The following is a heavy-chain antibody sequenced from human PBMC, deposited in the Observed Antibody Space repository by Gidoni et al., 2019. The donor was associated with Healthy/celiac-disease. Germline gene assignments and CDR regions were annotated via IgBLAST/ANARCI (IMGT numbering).Heavy chain of an antibody. CDR2: ISSSSSYI. Sequence: EVQLVESGGGLVKPGGSLRLSCAASGFTFSSYSMNWVRQAPGKGLEWVSSISSSSSYIYYADSVKGRFTISRDNAKNSLYLQMNSLRAEDTAVYYCARDGDRRGEMSVYWGQGTLVTVSS. CDR3: ARDGDRRGEMSVY. D-gene: IGHD3-22*01. V-gene: IGHV3-21*01. CDR1: GFTFSSYS. J-gene: IGHJ4*02.